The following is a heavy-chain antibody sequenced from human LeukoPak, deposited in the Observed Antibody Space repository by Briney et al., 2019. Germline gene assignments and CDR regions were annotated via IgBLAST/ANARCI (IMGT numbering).Heavy chain of an antibody. D-gene: IGHD3-22*01. V-gene: IGHV3-21*01. CDR1: GFTFSSYT. Sequence: GGSLRLSCAASGFTFSSYTMNWVRQAPGKGLEWVSSITSSSIYTYYADSVKGRFTISRDNAKNSLYLEMNSLRAEDTAVYYCARSRYDSSGYYGIISDWGQGTLVTVSS. J-gene: IGHJ4*02. CDR2: ITSSSIYT. CDR3: ARSRYDSSGYYGIISD.